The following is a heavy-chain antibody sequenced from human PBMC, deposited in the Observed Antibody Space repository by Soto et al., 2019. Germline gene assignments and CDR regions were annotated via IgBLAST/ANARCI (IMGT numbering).Heavy chain of an antibody. CDR3: ATYFRPSRSSLFPSIDY. Sequence: GESLKISCKASGYSFTGKWISWVRQMPGKGLEWMGRIDPTDSYTNYSPSFQGHVTISVDKSSSTAYVQWSSLKASDTAMYYCATYFRPSRSSLFPSIDYWGQGTPVTVSS. CDR1: GYSFTGKW. D-gene: IGHD3-10*01. CDR2: IDPTDSYT. V-gene: IGHV5-10-1*01. J-gene: IGHJ4*02.